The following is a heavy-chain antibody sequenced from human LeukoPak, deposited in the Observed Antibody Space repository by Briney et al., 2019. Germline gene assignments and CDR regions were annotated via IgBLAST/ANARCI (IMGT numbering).Heavy chain of an antibody. J-gene: IGHJ4*02. CDR3: ARERYCSSTSCYLFEY. CDR1: GFTFSSYA. V-gene: IGHV3-30-3*01. D-gene: IGHD2-2*01. Sequence: GGSLRLSCAASGFTFSSYAMHWVRQAPGKGLEWVAVISYDGSNKYYADSVKGRFTISRDNSKNTLYLQMNSLRAEDTAVYYCARERYCSSTSCYLFEYWGQGTLVTVSS. CDR2: ISYDGSNK.